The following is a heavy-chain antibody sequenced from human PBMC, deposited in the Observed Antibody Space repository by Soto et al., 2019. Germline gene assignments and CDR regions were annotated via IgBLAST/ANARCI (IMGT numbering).Heavy chain of an antibody. J-gene: IGHJ6*02. CDR3: AREFEVRWVYYGMDV. CDR2: IWYDGSNK. Sequence: QVQLVESGGGVVQPGRSLRLSCAASGFTFSSYGMHWVRQAPGKGLEWVAVIWYDGSNKYYADSVKGRFTIARDNSKNTLYLQMNSLRAEDTAVYYCAREFEVRWVYYGMDVCGQGTTVTVSS. CDR1: GFTFSSYG. V-gene: IGHV3-33*01. D-gene: IGHD3-10*01.